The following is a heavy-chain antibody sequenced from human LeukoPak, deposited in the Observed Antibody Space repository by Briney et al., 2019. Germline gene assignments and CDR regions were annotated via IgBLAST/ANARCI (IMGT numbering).Heavy chain of an antibody. V-gene: IGHV3-7*01. CDR3: ARVYRSSSGYCFDY. J-gene: IGHJ4*02. D-gene: IGHD6-6*01. Sequence: GGSLRLSCAASGFTFTNYWMTWVRQAPGKGLEWVANIKQDGSEKYDVDSVKGRFTISRDNAQNSLYLQMNSLRAEDTAVYYCARVYRSSSGYCFDYWGQGTLVTVSS. CDR2: IKQDGSEK. CDR1: GFTFTNYW.